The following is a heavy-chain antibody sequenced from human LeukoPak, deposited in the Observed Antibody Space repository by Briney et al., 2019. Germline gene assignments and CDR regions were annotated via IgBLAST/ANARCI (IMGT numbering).Heavy chain of an antibody. CDR1: GYTFTGYY. D-gene: IGHD3-9*01. J-gene: IGHJ4*02. Sequence: ASVKVSCKASGYTFTGYYMHWVRQAPGQGLEWMGWINPNSGGTSYAQKFQGRVTMTRDTSISTAYMELSSLRSEDTAVYYCAREGGLLTGYYIIDYWGQGTLVTVSS. CDR3: AREGGLLTGYYIIDY. V-gene: IGHV1-2*02. CDR2: INPNSGGT.